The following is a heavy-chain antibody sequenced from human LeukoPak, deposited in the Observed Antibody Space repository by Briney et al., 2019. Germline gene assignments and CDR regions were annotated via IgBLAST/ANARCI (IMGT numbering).Heavy chain of an antibody. CDR3: ARGGMTTILDY. J-gene: IGHJ4*02. V-gene: IGHV4-59*01. D-gene: IGHD4-17*01. Sequence: KPSETPSLTCTVSGASIRNYYWSWIRQPPGKGLEWIGYIYHSGSTTYHPSLKSQVTISVDTSKSQFSLKLSSVTAADTAMYYCARGGMTTILDYWGRGTLVTVSS. CDR1: GASIRNYY. CDR2: IYHSGST.